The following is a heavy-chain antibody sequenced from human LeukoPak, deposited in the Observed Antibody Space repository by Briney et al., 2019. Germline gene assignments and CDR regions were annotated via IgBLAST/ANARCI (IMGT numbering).Heavy chain of an antibody. V-gene: IGHV3-23*01. D-gene: IGHD5-18*01. J-gene: IGHJ4*02. CDR3: AKGTQLWWTFDS. CDR1: GFTFSSSA. Sequence: GGSLRLSCAASGFTFSSSAMSWVRQAPGKGLEWVSGISVSGASTYYADSVKGRFTISRDNSQNTLYMQMNSLRAEDTAVYYCAKGTQLWWTFDSWGQGSLVTVSS. CDR2: ISVSGAST.